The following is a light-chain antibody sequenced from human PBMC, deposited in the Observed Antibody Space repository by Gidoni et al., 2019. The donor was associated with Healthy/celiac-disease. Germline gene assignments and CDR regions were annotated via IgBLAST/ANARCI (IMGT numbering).Light chain of an antibody. CDR3: QAWYSSTWV. CDR1: KLGDKY. CDR2: QDS. V-gene: IGLV3-1*01. J-gene: IGLJ1*01. Sequence: SYELTQPPSVSVSPGQTASITCSGDKLGDKYACWYQQKPGQSPVLVIYQDSKRPSGIPERFSGSNSGNTATLTISGTQARDEADYYCQAWYSSTWVFGTGTKVTVL.